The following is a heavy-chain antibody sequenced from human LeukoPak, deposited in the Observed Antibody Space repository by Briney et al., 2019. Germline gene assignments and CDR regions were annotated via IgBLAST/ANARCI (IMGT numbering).Heavy chain of an antibody. CDR2: IRGGADDT. Sequence: PGGSLRLSCAASGFTFRSYSMAWVRLAPGKGLEWVSVIRGGADDTSYADSVKGRFTISRDNSKNTLFLQMDGLRVEDTAVYYCATSGFSGYDHPSWGQGTPVTVSS. CDR3: ATSGFSGYDHPS. CDR1: GFTFRSYS. D-gene: IGHD5-12*01. V-gene: IGHV3-23*01. J-gene: IGHJ5*02.